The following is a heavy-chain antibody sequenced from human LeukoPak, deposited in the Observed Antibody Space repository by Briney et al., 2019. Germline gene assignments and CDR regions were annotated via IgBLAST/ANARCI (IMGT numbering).Heavy chain of an antibody. Sequence: SVKLSCKASGGTFTSNGNCWVRHAPAPGLERKGGSIPNFGTANYAQKSQCRVTITADESTSTAYSELSSLISEDTAVYYCAADSDYYYGPGSYYRGVYWGEETPVT. D-gene: IGHD3-10*01. V-gene: IGHV1-69*13. CDR2: SIPNFGTA. CDR1: GGTFTSNG. J-gene: IGHJ4*02. CDR3: AADSDYYYGPGSYYRGVY.